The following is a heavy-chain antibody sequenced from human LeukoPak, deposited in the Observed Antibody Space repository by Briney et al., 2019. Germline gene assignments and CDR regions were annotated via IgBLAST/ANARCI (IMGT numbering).Heavy chain of an antibody. V-gene: IGHV4-31*03. D-gene: IGHD4-11*01. J-gene: IGHJ6*03. Sequence: PSETLSLTCTVSSGSITSGVYYWNWIRQHPGKGLEWIGYIYYSGSTFYNPSLKSRVTMSVDTSKNQFSLKLSSVTAADTAVYYCARAPKGMTTVRYYYYYMDVWGKGTTVTVSS. CDR1: SGSITSGVYY. CDR2: IYYSGST. CDR3: ARAPKGMTTVRYYYYYMDV.